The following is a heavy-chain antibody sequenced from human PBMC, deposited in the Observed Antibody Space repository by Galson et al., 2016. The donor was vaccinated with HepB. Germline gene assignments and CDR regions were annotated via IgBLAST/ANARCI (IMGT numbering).Heavy chain of an antibody. D-gene: IGHD1-26*01. Sequence: SLRLSCAASGFIFSSHTMNWVRQAPGKGLEWFAHIASTDGTTDYADPVKGRFTISRDNAKNSLFLQMNSLRADDTALYYCARGEGSGSWLVGHWGQGTLVTVSS. CDR2: IASTDGTT. CDR3: ARGEGSGSWLVGH. J-gene: IGHJ4*02. CDR1: GFIFSSHT. V-gene: IGHV3-48*01.